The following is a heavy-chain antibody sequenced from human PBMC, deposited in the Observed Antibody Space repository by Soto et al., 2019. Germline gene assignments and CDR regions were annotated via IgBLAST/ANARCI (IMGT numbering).Heavy chain of an antibody. V-gene: IGHV3-33*01. Sequence: GADLRLPRATTEFTTSPYGQHWLCHVPGKGLEWVAVIWYDGSNKYYADSVKGRFTISRDNSKNTLYLQMNSLRAEDMAVYYCARDCSGGSCFTYGMDVWGQGT. CDR2: IWYDGSNK. CDR1: EFTTSPYG. J-gene: IGHJ6*02. CDR3: ARDCSGGSCFTYGMDV. D-gene: IGHD2-15*01.